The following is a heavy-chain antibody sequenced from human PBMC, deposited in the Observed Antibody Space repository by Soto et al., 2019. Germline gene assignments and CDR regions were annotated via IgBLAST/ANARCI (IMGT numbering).Heavy chain of an antibody. CDR1: GFTFSSYG. J-gene: IGHJ4*02. CDR3: VRDGCSITSTCYIGGDVY. D-gene: IGHD2-2*02. V-gene: IGHV3-33*01. CDR2: VWYDGDNK. Sequence: QVQLVESGGGVVQPGRSLRLSCAASGFTFSSYGMHWVRQAPGKGLEWVAVVWYDGDNKYYADTVKGRFTISRNNSKNTMYLQMNSLRTEDTAVYYCVRDGCSITSTCYIGGDVYWGQGSLVTVYS.